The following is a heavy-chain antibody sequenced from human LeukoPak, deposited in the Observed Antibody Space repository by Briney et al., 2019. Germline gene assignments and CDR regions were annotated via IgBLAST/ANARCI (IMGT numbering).Heavy chain of an antibody. V-gene: IGHV3-30*18. CDR3: AKELYFGSGSYPDY. CDR1: GFTFSSYG. D-gene: IGHD3-10*01. J-gene: IGHJ4*02. CDR2: ISPDGSNK. Sequence: PGRSLRLSCAASGFTFSSYGMHWVRRAPGKGLEWVAVISPDGSNKYYADSVKGRFTISRDNSKNTLYLQMNSLRVEDTAVYNCAKELYFGSGSYPDYWGQGTLVTVSS.